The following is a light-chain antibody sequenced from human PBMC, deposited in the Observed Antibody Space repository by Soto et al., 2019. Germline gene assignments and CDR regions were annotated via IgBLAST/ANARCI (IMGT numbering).Light chain of an antibody. J-gene: IGKJ4*01. CDR2: GAS. CDR1: QSVSSN. CDR3: QQYNNWPLT. Sequence: EIVMTQSPATLSVSPGERATLSCRASQSVSSNFAWYQQKPGQAPRLLIYGASTRATGIPARFSGSGSGTEFTLTISSLQSEDFAVYYCQQYNNWPLTFCGGTKVEIK. V-gene: IGKV3-15*01.